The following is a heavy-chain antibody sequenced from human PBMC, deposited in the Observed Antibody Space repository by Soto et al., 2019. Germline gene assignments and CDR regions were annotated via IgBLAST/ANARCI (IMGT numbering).Heavy chain of an antibody. V-gene: IGHV3-33*05. D-gene: IGHD3-16*01. CDR1: GFTFSNYG. J-gene: IGHJ3*01. CDR3: ARDDDRPDKGLDV. CDR2: ILNDGSDQ. Sequence: QVQLVESGGGVVQPGRSLRLSCAASGFTFSNYGMHWVRQAPGKGLEWLAVILNDGSDQNYGDSVKGRVTISRDNSKNTLYLQINSLRVEETAVYYCARDDDRPDKGLDVWCQGTMVTVSS.